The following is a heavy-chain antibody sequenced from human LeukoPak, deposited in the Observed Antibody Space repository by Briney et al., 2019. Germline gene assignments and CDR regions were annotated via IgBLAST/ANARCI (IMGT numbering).Heavy chain of an antibody. CDR2: IYYSGST. CDR3: ARYYIGRSSGDYYGAPYFDY. Sequence: SQTLSLTCTVSGGSISSGDYYWSWIRQPPGKGLEWIGYIYYSGSTYYNPSLKSRVTISVDTSKNQFSLKLSSVTAADTAVYYCARYYIGRSSGDYYGAPYFDYWGQGTLVTVSS. V-gene: IGHV4-30-4*08. J-gene: IGHJ4*02. D-gene: IGHD3-22*01. CDR1: GGSISSGDYY.